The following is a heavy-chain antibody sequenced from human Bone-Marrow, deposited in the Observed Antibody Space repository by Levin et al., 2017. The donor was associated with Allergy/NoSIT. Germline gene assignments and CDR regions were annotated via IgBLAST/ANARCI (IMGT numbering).Heavy chain of an antibody. D-gene: IGHD2/OR15-2a*01. CDR3: ARESRSTLSMDV. V-gene: IGHV3-74*01. CDR1: GFSFSDYW. Sequence: GESLKISCAASGFSFSDYWMHWVRQVPGKGLIWVARINRDGDGTTYADSVKGRFTISRDNAKNTLYLEMNSLRADDTALYYCARESRSTLSMDVWGQGTTVIVSS. CDR2: INRDGDGT. J-gene: IGHJ6*02.